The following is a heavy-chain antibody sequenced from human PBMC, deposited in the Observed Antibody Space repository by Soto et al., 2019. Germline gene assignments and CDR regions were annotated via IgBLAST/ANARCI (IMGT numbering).Heavy chain of an antibody. CDR3: ASITIFGVVIP. J-gene: IGHJ5*02. D-gene: IGHD3-3*01. CDR2: IYYSGST. CDR1: GGSVSSGSYY. Sequence: SETLSLTCTVSGGSVSSGSYYWSWIRQPPGKGLEWIGYIYYSGSTNYNPSLKSRVTISVDTSKNQFSLKLSSVTAADTAVYYCASITIFGVVIPWGQGTLVTVSS. V-gene: IGHV4-61*01.